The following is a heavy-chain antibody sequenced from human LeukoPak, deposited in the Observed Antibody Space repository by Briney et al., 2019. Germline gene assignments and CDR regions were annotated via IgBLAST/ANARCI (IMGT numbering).Heavy chain of an antibody. CDR2: ICYSGST. CDR3: ARVGGCCSGGSCYWPFEY. Sequence: SQTLSLTCTVSGGSISSGGYYWSWIRQHPGKGLEWVGYICYSGSTYYNPSLKSRVTISVDTSKNQFSLKLSSVIAADTAVYYCARVGGCCSGGSCYWPFEYWGQGTLVTVSS. CDR1: GGSISSGGYY. D-gene: IGHD2-15*01. V-gene: IGHV4-31*03. J-gene: IGHJ4*02.